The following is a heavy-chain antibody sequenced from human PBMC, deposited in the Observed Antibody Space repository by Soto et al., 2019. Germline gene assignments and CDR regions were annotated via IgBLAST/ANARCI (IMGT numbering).Heavy chain of an antibody. V-gene: IGHV3-23*01. D-gene: IGHD3-16*01. CDR1: GFTFSSFA. CDR2: ISSSGGTT. J-gene: IGHJ4*02. Sequence: PGGSLRLSCAVSGFTFSSFAMSWVRQAPGKGLEWVSVISSSGGTTYYADSVKGRFTISRDNSKNTLYLQMNSLRAEDTAVYYCARDYSYACDYWGQGTLVTGSS. CDR3: ARDYSYACDY.